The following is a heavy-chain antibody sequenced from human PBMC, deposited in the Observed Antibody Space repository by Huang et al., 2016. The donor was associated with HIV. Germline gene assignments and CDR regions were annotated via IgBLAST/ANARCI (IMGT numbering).Heavy chain of an antibody. CDR2: IRKDGMKK. CDR3: ARGDYYDSSGYHPGYFDY. CDR1: GFILSNYG. Sequence: VQLIESGGGVVQPGKSLRLSCATYGFILSNYGMHWVRPAPGKGVKWVGCIRKDGMKKNYADSVRGRFTVGRDNGNNTLFLQMRSLGVDDTAVYYCARGDYYDSSGYHPGYFDYWGQGILVTVSS. D-gene: IGHD3-22*01. V-gene: IGHV3-33*04. J-gene: IGHJ4*02.